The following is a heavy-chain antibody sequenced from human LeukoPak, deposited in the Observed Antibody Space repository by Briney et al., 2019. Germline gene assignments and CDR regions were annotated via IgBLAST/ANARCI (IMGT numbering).Heavy chain of an antibody. Sequence: ASVTVSCTASGGTFISYAISWVRQAPGQGLEWMGGIIPIFGTANYAQKFQGRVTITADKSTSTAYMELSSLRSEDTAVYYCARDREGYCSSTSCHYGMDVWGKGTTVTVSS. V-gene: IGHV1-69*06. CDR3: ARDREGYCSSTSCHYGMDV. D-gene: IGHD2-2*01. CDR1: GGTFISYA. CDR2: IIPIFGTA. J-gene: IGHJ6*04.